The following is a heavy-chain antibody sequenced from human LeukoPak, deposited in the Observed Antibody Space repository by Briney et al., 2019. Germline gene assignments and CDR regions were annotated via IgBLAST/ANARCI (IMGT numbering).Heavy chain of an antibody. CDR1: GDSMTSNW. D-gene: IGHD6-19*01. CDR2: IYHSGST. Sequence: SGTLSLTCVVSGDSMTSNWWSWVRQPPGKGLEWIGEIYHSGSTTYNPSLKSRVTISIDTSKTQFSLKLSSVTAADTAVYYCARGGRYSSGWYNWFDPWGQGTLVTVSS. J-gene: IGHJ5*02. V-gene: IGHV4-4*02. CDR3: ARGGRYSSGWYNWFDP.